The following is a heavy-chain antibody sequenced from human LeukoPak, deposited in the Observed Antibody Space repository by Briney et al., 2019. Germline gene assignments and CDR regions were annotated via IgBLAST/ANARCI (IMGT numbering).Heavy chain of an antibody. CDR3: ARGTGWPQFDY. V-gene: IGHV6-1*01. CDR2: TYYKSAWYN. J-gene: IGHJ4*02. Sequence: SQTLSLTCAISGDSVSRDSITWNWIRQSPSRGLEWLGRTYYKSAWYNDYAVSVKGRIIINPDTSKDQFSLQLNSVTPEDTAVYYCARGTGWPQFDYWGPRTLVTVSS. CDR1: GDSVSRDSIT. D-gene: IGHD3/OR15-3a*01.